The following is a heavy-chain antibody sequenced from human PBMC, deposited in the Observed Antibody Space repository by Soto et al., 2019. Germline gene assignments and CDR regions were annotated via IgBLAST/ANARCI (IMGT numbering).Heavy chain of an antibody. V-gene: IGHV3-48*02. J-gene: IGHJ6*02. CDR2: ITSSSDTI. CDR1: GFTFSSFH. Sequence: PGGSLRLSCAASGFTFSSFHMNWVRQAPGRGLEWVAYITSSSDTIYYSDSVKGRFTISRDNGKNSLFLQMNSLRDEDTAVYYWARVVVFIPRGYYYAMDVWGQGTTVTVSS. CDR3: ARVVVFIPRGYYYAMDV. D-gene: IGHD3-22*01.